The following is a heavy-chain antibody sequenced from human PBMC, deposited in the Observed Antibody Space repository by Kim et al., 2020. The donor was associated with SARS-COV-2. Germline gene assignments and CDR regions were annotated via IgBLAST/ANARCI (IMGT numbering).Heavy chain of an antibody. CDR3: ARERPHDYGDYDLGY. J-gene: IGHJ4*02. V-gene: IGHV3-11*01. D-gene: IGHD4-17*01. Sequence: DTVKGRLPITRDNGKDSLYLQMNSLRAEDTAVYYCARERPHDYGDYDLGYWGQGTLVTVSS.